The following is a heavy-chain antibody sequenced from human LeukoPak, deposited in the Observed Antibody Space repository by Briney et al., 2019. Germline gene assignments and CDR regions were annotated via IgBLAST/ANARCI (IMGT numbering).Heavy chain of an antibody. Sequence: ASVKVSCKASGYTFTSYDINWVRQATGQGLEWMGWMNPNSGNTGYAQKFQGRATMTRDTSISTAYMELSRLRSDDTALYYCARVYCSGGSCSKGGTLYYFDYWGQGTLVTVSS. D-gene: IGHD2-15*01. CDR2: MNPNSGNT. V-gene: IGHV1-8*01. CDR3: ARVYCSGGSCSKGGTLYYFDY. J-gene: IGHJ4*02. CDR1: GYTFTSYD.